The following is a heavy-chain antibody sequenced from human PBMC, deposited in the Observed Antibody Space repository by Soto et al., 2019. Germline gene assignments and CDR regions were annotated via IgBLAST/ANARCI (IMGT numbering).Heavy chain of an antibody. D-gene: IGHD3-3*01. CDR2: IYYSGST. CDR3: ARHPPNYDCWSGYYSLPIDP. J-gene: IGHJ5*02. V-gene: IGHV4-39*01. Sequence: SETLSLTCTVSGGSISSSSYYWGWIRQPPGKGLEWIGGIYYSGSTYYNPSLKSRVTITVGTSKNQFSLKLSSVTAADTAVYYCARHPPNYDCWSGYYSLPIDPWGQGTLVTVSS. CDR1: GGSISSSSYY.